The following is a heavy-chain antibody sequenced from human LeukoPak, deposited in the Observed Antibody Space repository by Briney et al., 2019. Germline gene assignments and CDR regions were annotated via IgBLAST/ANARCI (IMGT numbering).Heavy chain of an antibody. J-gene: IGHJ3*02. CDR1: GFMFSGYW. V-gene: IGHV3-7*01. CDR2: IRPDGSET. D-gene: IGHD6-13*01. Sequence: GGSLRLFCAASGFMFSGYWLSWVRQAPGKGLEGVANIRPDGSETYYVDSVKGRFTISRDNAKHSLYLQMSGLSADDTAVYYCATTNSYSSSWYGRGASDIWGQGTMVTVS. CDR3: ATTNSYSSSWYGRGASDI.